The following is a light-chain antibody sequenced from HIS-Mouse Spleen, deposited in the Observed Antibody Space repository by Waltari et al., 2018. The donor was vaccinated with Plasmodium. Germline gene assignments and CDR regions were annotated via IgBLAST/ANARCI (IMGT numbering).Light chain of an antibody. CDR3: SSYTSSSTLV. J-gene: IGLJ3*02. CDR2: EVS. CDR1: SSDVGGYNY. V-gene: IGLV2-14*01. Sequence: QSALTQPASVSGSPGQSITISCTGTSSDVGGYNYVSWYQQHPGKAPKLMIYEVSNRTSGVFKRFSGSKSGNTASLTISGLQAEDEADYYCSSYTSSSTLVFGGGTKLTVL.